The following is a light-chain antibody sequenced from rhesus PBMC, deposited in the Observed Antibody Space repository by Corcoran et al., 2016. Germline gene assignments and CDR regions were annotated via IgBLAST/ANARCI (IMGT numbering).Light chain of an antibody. V-gene: IGKV3S9*01. CDR1: QSVSRS. CDR2: GAS. Sequence: EIVMTQSPATLSLSPGERGTLSCRASQSVSRSVAWYQQKPEQAPRLLIYGASSRATGIPDRFSGTGSGTEFTLIISSLEPEDVGVYYCQQYNVWNVTLGGGTNVELK. J-gene: IGKJ4*01. CDR3: QQYNVWNVT.